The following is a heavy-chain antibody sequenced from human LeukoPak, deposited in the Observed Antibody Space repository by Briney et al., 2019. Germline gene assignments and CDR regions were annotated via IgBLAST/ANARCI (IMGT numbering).Heavy chain of an antibody. D-gene: IGHD3-22*01. Sequence: SETLSLTSTGSGGSMDSYYWGWVRQPPGKALEGIGNIFYSGSTYYSPSLKSRVTISLDTSRNQFSLKRNSVTAADTAVYYCAKSNGYGLIDIWGQGTMVTVSS. CDR1: GGSMDSYY. J-gene: IGHJ3*02. CDR2: IFYSGST. CDR3: AKSNGYGLIDI. V-gene: IGHV4-59*12.